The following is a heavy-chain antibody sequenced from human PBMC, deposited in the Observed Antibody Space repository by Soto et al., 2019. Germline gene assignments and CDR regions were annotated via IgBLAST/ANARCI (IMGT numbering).Heavy chain of an antibody. Sequence: EVQLVESGGGLVQPGGSLRLSCVASGFTFSTYSMNWVRQAPGKGLEWISYISSSSSTTYADSVKGRFTISRDNAKNSLYLQMNSLRDEDPAVYYCARTIWSGYFQADYWGQGTLVTVSS. CDR1: GFTFSTYS. V-gene: IGHV3-48*02. CDR2: ISSSSST. D-gene: IGHD3-3*01. CDR3: ARTIWSGYFQADY. J-gene: IGHJ4*02.